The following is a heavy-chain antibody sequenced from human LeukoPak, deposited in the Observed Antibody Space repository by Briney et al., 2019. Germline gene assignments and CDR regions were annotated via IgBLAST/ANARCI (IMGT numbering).Heavy chain of an antibody. Sequence: GASVKVSCKASGGTFSSYAISWVRQAPGQGLEWMGGIIPIFGTANYAQKFQGRVTITADKSTSTAYVELSSLRSEDTAVYYCARASRYFDWLLPYYYYYYMDVWGKGTTVTVSS. V-gene: IGHV1-69*06. D-gene: IGHD3-9*01. J-gene: IGHJ6*03. CDR2: IIPIFGTA. CDR3: ARASRYFDWLLPYYYYYYMDV. CDR1: GGTFSSYA.